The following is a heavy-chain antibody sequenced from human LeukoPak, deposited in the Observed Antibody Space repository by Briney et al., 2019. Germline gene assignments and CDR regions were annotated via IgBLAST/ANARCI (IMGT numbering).Heavy chain of an antibody. V-gene: IGHV1-2*02. Sequence: ASVKVSCKASGYTFTGYYMHWVRQAPGQGLEWMGWINPNSGGTNYAQKFQGRVTMTRDTSSSTAYMELSRLRSDDTAVYYCASPRPGTMVRGVSPSRYYYYGMDVWGQGTTVTVSS. J-gene: IGHJ6*02. CDR1: GYTFTGYY. D-gene: IGHD3-10*01. CDR2: INPNSGGT. CDR3: ASPRPGTMVRGVSPSRYYYYGMDV.